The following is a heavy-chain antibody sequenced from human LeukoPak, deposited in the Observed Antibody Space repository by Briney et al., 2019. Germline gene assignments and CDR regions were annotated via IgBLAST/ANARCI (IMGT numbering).Heavy chain of an antibody. CDR1: GFTFSSYE. J-gene: IGHJ4*02. Sequence: GGSLRLSCAASGFTFSSYEMNWVRQAPGKGLEWVSYISSSGSTIYYADSVKGRFTISRDNSKNTLYLQMNSLRAEDTAVYYCAKDRIWFGELLSYFDYWGQGTLVTVSS. V-gene: IGHV3-48*03. CDR3: AKDRIWFGELLSYFDY. CDR2: ISSSGSTI. D-gene: IGHD3-10*01.